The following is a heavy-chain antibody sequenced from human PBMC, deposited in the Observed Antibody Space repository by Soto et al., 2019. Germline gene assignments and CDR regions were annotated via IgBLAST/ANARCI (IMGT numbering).Heavy chain of an antibody. D-gene: IGHD1-1*01. Sequence: QVQLVQSGAEVKKPGASVQVSCKAYGYTFTDYYVHWVRQAPGQGLEWMGWINPNNGGTNYAQKFQRRVTMTRDTSISTAYMELSRMRSDDTAVYYCAKNWNDGDDSFAYWGKGSLVTVSS. CDR2: INPNNGGT. CDR1: GYTFTDYY. J-gene: IGHJ4*02. V-gene: IGHV1-2*02. CDR3: AKNWNDGDDSFAY.